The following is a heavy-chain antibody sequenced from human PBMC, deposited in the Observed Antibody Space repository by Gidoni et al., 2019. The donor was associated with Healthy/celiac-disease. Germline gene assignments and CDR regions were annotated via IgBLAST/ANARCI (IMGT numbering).Heavy chain of an antibody. V-gene: IGHV3-7*03. Sequence: EVQRVEAGGGVVQPGGSRRLPGAASGLTVSSYGMSWVRQVPGKWLVWVANINQDGSETYYVDSVKGRFTISRDNAKISLYLQMNSLRAEDTAVYYCAREGFLEWLLSDYGMDVWGQGTTVTVSS. J-gene: IGHJ6*02. D-gene: IGHD3-3*01. CDR2: INQDGSET. CDR3: AREGFLEWLLSDYGMDV. CDR1: GLTVSSYG.